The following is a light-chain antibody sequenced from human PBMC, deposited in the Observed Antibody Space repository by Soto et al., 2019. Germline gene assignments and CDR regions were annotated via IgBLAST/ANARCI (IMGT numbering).Light chain of an antibody. CDR1: QSFSSW. V-gene: IGKV1-5*01. CDR2: DAS. J-gene: IGKJ1*01. Sequence: DIQMTQSPSTLSASVGDRVTITCRASQSFSSWLAWYQQKPGKAPELLIYDASRLKSGVPSRFSGSGSGTEFTLTISSLQPDDSATYYCQQYNSYWTFGQGTKVEVK. CDR3: QQYNSYWT.